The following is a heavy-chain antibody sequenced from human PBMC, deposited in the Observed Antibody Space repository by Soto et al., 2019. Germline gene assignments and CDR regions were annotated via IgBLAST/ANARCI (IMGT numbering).Heavy chain of an antibody. CDR1: GFTFSSYS. CDR3: AKGAYGDYSLDY. CDR2: ISSSSSYI. J-gene: IGHJ4*02. Sequence: EVQLVESGGGLVKPGGSLRLSCAASGFTFSSYSMNWVRQAPGKGLEWVSSISSSSSYIYYADSVKGRFTISRDNAKNSLYLQMNSLRAEDTAVYYCAKGAYGDYSLDYWGQGTLVTVSS. D-gene: IGHD4-17*01. V-gene: IGHV3-21*04.